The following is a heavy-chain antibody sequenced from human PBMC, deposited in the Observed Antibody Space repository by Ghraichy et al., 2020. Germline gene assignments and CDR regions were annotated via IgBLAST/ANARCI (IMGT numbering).Heavy chain of an antibody. J-gene: IGHJ6*02. CDR1: GFTFDDYA. D-gene: IGHD2-15*01. Sequence: GGSLRLSCAASGFTFDDYAMHWVRQAPGKGLEWVSGISWNSGSIGYADSVKGRFTISRDNAKNSLYLQMNSLRAEDTALYYCAKDGCSGGSGATGSLLVCYYGMDVWGQGTTVTVSS. V-gene: IGHV3-9*01. CDR2: ISWNSGSI. CDR3: AKDGCSGGSGATGSLLVCYYGMDV.